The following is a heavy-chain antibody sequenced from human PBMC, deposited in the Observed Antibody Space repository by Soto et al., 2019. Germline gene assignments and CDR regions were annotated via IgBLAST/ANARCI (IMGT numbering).Heavy chain of an antibody. CDR1: GFTFSSYA. CDR3: ARRSSSWYFDY. V-gene: IGHV3-23*01. J-gene: IGHJ4*02. Sequence: EVQLLESGGGLVQPGWSLRLSCAASGFTFSSYAMNWVRQAPGKGLEWVSVISGSDGSTYYADSVKGRFTISRDNSKNTLNLQMNSLRAEDTAVYYCARRSSSWYFDYWGQGTLVTVSS. D-gene: IGHD6-13*01. CDR2: ISGSDGST.